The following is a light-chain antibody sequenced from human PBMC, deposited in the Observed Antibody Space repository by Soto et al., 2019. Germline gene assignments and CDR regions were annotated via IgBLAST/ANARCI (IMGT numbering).Light chain of an antibody. J-gene: IGKJ5*01. CDR2: ATS. V-gene: IGKV1-39*01. Sequence: DVQMTQSPFSLSASVGDRITITCRASQNIGIYLNWYQQKPGKAPNLLIYATSSLQSGAPSRFSGRGSGTQFTLTISSLQPEDCATYFCQQSYSIPVTFGQGTRREIK. CDR3: QQSYSIPVT. CDR1: QNIGIY.